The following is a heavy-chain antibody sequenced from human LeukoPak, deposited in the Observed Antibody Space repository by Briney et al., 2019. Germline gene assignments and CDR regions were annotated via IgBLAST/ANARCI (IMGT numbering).Heavy chain of an antibody. D-gene: IGHD3-22*01. Sequence: GGSLRLSCAASGFTFDDYAMHWVRQAPGKGLEWVSLISGDGGSTYYADSVKGRFAISRDNSKNSLCLQMNSLRTEDTALYYCAKDWDYYDSSGSFDYWGQGTLVTVSS. CDR3: AKDWDYYDSSGSFDY. CDR2: ISGDGGST. CDR1: GFTFDDYA. J-gene: IGHJ4*02. V-gene: IGHV3-43*02.